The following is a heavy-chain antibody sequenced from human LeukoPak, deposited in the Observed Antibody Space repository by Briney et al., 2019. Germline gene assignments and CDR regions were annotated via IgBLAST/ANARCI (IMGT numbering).Heavy chain of an antibody. D-gene: IGHD3-3*01. Sequence: PGGSLRLSCAASGFTFSSYAMSWVRQAPGKGLEWVSAISGSGGSTYYADSVKGRFTISRDNSKNTLYLQMNSLRAEDTAVYYCAKGSITIFGVVIHDAFDIWGQGTMVTVSS. J-gene: IGHJ3*02. CDR1: GFTFSSYA. CDR2: ISGSGGST. CDR3: AKGSITIFGVVIHDAFDI. V-gene: IGHV3-23*01.